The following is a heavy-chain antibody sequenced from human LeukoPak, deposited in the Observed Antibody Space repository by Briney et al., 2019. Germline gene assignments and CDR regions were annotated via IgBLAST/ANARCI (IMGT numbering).Heavy chain of an antibody. CDR3: AKDLSLRSNDWYPGFDS. V-gene: IGHV3-33*06. Sequence: GGSLRLSCAASGFTFSSYGMHWVRQAPGKGLEWVAVIWYDGSNKYYADSVKGRFTISRDNSKNTLYLQMNSLRAEDTAVYYCAKDLSLRSNDWYPGFDSWGQGTLVTVSS. D-gene: IGHD6-19*01. J-gene: IGHJ4*02. CDR2: IWYDGSNK. CDR1: GFTFSSYG.